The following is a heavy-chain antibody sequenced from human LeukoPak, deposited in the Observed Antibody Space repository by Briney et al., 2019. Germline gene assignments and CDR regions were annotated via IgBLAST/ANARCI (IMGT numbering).Heavy chain of an antibody. CDR1: GFTFSSYS. J-gene: IGHJ6*03. V-gene: IGHV3-20*04. CDR3: ARVPPIAARPRHYYYYMDV. Sequence: GGSLRLSCAASGFTFSSYSMNWVRQAPGKGLEWVSGINWNGGSTGYADSVKGRFTISRDNAKNSLYLQMNSLRAEDTALYYCARVPPIAARPRHYYYYMDVWGKGTTVTVSS. CDR2: INWNGGST. D-gene: IGHD6-6*01.